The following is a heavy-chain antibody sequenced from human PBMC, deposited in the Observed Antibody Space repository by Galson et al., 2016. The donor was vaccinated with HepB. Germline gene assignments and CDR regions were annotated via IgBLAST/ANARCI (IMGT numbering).Heavy chain of an antibody. Sequence: SLRLSCAASGFTFSNAWMNWIRQAPGKGLQWVSAVRHMTEITEYADSVKGRFTVYRDHSKNTVYLQMNSLRAEDTAVYYCVRERGAQSEFDYWGQGAQVTVSS. CDR3: VRERGAQSEFDY. J-gene: IGHJ4*02. CDR2: VRHMTEIT. V-gene: IGHV3-23*01. CDR1: GFTFSNAW. D-gene: IGHD5-24*01.